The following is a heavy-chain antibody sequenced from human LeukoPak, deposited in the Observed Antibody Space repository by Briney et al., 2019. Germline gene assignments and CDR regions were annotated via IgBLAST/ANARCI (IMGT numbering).Heavy chain of an antibody. CDR1: GFTFSSYA. CDR3: ARDLGGSYFNWFDP. J-gene: IGHJ5*02. CDR2: ISGSGGST. Sequence: GGSLRLSCAASGFTFSSYAMSWVRQAPGKGLEWVSAISGSGGSTYYADSVKGRFTISRDNSKNTLYLQMNSLRAEDTAVYYCARDLGGSYFNWFDPWGQGTLVTVSS. D-gene: IGHD1-26*01. V-gene: IGHV3-23*01.